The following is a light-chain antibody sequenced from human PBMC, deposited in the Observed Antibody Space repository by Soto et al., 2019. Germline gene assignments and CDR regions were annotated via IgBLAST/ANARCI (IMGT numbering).Light chain of an antibody. J-gene: IGKJ5*01. CDR3: QHYGRSPIT. Sequence: EIVMTQSPATLSVSPGERATLSCRASQSISDTLAWYQQKPGQAPRLLIYGASTRAPGFPARFSGSGSGTDFTLTISRLEPEDFALYYCQHYGRSPITFGQGTRLEIK. CDR2: GAS. CDR1: QSISDT. V-gene: IGKV3-20*01.